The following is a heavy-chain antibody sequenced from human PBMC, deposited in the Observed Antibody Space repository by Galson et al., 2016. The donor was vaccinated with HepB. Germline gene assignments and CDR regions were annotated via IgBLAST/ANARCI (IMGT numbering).Heavy chain of an antibody. J-gene: IGHJ4*02. Sequence: SVKVSCKASGYTFTNYPIHWVRQAPGQRLEWMGWINAGNGDTKYSQKFQGRVTITRDTSASTAYMELSSLRSEDTAVYYCASTPVGYDYIWGSYRSTGGIDYWGQGTLVTVSS. CDR2: INAGNGDT. D-gene: IGHD3-16*02. CDR3: ASTPVGYDYIWGSYRSTGGIDY. CDR1: GYTFTNYP. V-gene: IGHV1-3*01.